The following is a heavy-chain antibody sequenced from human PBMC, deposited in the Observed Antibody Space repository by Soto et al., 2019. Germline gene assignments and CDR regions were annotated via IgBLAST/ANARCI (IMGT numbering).Heavy chain of an antibody. Sequence: QVQLVQSGAEVKKPGASVKVSCKASGYTFTSYYMHWVRQAPGQGLEWMGIINPSGGSTSYAQKFRGRVTMTRDTSTSTVYMELSSLRAEDTAVYYCARDYYDSSGYYNPLNYWGQGTLVTVSS. CDR2: INPSGGST. V-gene: IGHV1-46*01. J-gene: IGHJ4*02. CDR3: ARDYYDSSGYYNPLNY. D-gene: IGHD3-22*01. CDR1: GYTFTSYY.